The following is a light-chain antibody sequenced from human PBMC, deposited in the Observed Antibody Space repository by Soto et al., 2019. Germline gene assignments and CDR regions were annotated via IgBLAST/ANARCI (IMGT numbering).Light chain of an antibody. Sequence: QSALIQPASVSGSPGQSITISCTGTSRDVGGSNYVSWYQHHPHRAPKLLIYEVNYRPSGVSSRFSGSKSGNTASLTISGLQAEDEADYYCSSFTSDITYVFGTGTQLTVL. V-gene: IGLV2-14*01. CDR1: SRDVGGSNY. CDR3: SSFTSDITYV. J-gene: IGLJ1*01. CDR2: EVN.